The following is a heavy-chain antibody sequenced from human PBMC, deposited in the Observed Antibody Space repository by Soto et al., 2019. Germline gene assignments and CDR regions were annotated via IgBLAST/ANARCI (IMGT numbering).Heavy chain of an antibody. V-gene: IGHV3-23*01. CDR2: ISSTAGRTS. J-gene: IGHJ4*02. D-gene: IGHD1-1*01. Sequence: EVQLLQSGGGFRPPGGSVRLSCATSGFTFNTYPMTWVRQAPGKGLEWVASISSTAGRTSSYADSVRGRFIISRDNAKNTLFLQMDNLRVEDSAVYYCAKEAEENENVPIPGDNWGQGTPVTVSS. CDR1: GFTFNTYP. CDR3: AKEAEENENVPIPGDN.